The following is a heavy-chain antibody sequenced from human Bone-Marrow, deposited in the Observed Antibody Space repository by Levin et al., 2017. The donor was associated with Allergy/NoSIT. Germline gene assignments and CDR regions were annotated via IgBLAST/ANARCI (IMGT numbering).Heavy chain of an antibody. D-gene: IGHD6-13*01. CDR3: ARGVESSTWYFDS. Sequence: GGSLRLSCKGSASIFSGYWIGWVRQKPGKGLEWMGIVYFGDSDTRYSPSFQGLVTISADKSVSTAYLQWDSLEASDTAIYFCARGVESSTWYFDSWGQGTLVTVSS. CDR1: ASIFSGYW. J-gene: IGHJ4*02. V-gene: IGHV5-51*01. CDR2: VYFGDSDT.